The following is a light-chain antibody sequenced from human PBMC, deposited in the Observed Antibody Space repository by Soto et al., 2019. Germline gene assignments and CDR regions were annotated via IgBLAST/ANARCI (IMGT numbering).Light chain of an antibody. CDR3: SSYAGSSMPVA. CDR2: DVT. Sequence: QSVLTQPPSASGSRGQSVTISCTGASSDVGGYNFVSWYQHHPGKAPRLMIYDVTQRPSGVPDRFSGSKSGNTASLTVSGLQVDDEAYYYCSSYAGSSMPVAFGGGTKLTVL. CDR1: SSDVGGYNF. J-gene: IGLJ2*01. V-gene: IGLV2-8*01.